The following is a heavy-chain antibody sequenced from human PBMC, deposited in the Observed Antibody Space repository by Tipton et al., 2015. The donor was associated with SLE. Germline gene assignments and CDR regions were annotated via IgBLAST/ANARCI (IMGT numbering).Heavy chain of an antibody. D-gene: IGHD5-12*01. V-gene: IGHV4-39*02. Sequence: TLSLTCSVSGGSITSSDSSWGWIRQPPGKGLEWIGDIDHSGVTHYNPSLKSRVTISRDTSGNQFSLNLSSVTASDTAVYFCARGGVGGYDYFDYWGQGALATVSS. J-gene: IGHJ4*02. CDR3: ARGGVGGYDYFDY. CDR1: GGSITSSDSS. CDR2: IDHSGVT.